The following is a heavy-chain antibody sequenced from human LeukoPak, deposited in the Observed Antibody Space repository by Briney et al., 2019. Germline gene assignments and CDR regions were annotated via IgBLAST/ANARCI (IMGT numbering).Heavy chain of an antibody. D-gene: IGHD1-26*01. J-gene: IGHJ3*02. CDR1: GGSISSSSYY. CDR3: ARLASYHGAFDI. V-gene: IGHV4-39*01. Sequence: SETLSLTCTVSGGSISSSSYYWGWIRQPPGKGLEWIGSIYYSGSTYYNPSLKSRVTISVDTSKNQFSLKLSSVTAADTAVYYCARLASYHGAFDIWGQGTMVTVSS. CDR2: IYYSGST.